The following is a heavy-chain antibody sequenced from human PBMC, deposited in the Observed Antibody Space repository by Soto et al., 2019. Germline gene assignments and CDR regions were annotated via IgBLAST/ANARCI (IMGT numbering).Heavy chain of an antibody. J-gene: IGHJ4*02. CDR2: IYHSGTT. CDR3: ARAGGSGAVAVYY. Sequence: QMQLQESGTGLVKPSQTLSLTCAVSGVSISSGGYSWSWIRQPPGKGLEWLGYIYHSGTTYYKPSHKSRVTISVDRSNNQLSPKRSSVTAADTAVSYCARAGGSGAVAVYYWGQGPLVTVSS. CDR1: GVSISSGGYS. D-gene: IGHD6-19*01. V-gene: IGHV4-30-2*01.